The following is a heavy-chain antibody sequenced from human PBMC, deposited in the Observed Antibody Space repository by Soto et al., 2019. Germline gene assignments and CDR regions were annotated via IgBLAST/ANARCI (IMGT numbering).Heavy chain of an antibody. CDR2: IKQDGSEK. Sequence: EVQLVESGGGLVQRGGSLRLSCAASGFTFSSYWMSWVRQAPGKGLEWVANIKQDGSEKYYVDSVKGRFTISRDNAKNSLYLQMNSLRAEDTAVYYCARDKGQVVVAEDAFDLWGQWTMVTVSS. J-gene: IGHJ3*01. CDR3: ARDKGQVVVAEDAFDL. D-gene: IGHD2-15*01. CDR1: GFTFSSYW. V-gene: IGHV3-7*03.